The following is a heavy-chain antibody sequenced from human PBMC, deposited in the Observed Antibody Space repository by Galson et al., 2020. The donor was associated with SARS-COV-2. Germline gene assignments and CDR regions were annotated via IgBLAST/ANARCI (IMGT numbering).Heavy chain of an antibody. CDR2: IIPTFGRP. Sequence: ASVKVSCKASGGTFNSYAISWVRQAPGQGLEWMGGIIPTFGRPNYTQRFQGRVTITTDESTGTAYMELSSLRSEDTAVYYCASHTPGYSTGWGWGQGTLVTVSS. CDR1: GGTFNSYA. J-gene: IGHJ4*02. CDR3: ASHTPGYSTGWG. D-gene: IGHD6-19*01. V-gene: IGHV1-69*05.